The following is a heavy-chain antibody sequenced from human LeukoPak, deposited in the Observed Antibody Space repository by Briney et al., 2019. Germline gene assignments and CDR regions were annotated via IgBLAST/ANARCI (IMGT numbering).Heavy chain of an antibody. D-gene: IGHD1-26*01. CDR3: ARDTPTYFDY. J-gene: IGHJ4*02. CDR2: IYYSGST. V-gene: IGHV4-61*01. CDR1: GGSVSSGSYY. Sequence: PSETLSLTCTVSGGSVSSGSYYWRWIRQPPGKGLEWIGYIYYSGSTNYNPSLKSRVTISVDTSRNQFSLKLSSVTAADTAVYYCARDTPTYFDYWGQGTLVTVSS.